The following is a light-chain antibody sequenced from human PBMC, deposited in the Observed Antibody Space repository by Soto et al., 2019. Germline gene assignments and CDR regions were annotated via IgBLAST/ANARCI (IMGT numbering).Light chain of an antibody. Sequence: DIVMTQSPDSLAVSLGERATINCRSSQSILYSAINKNHLAWYQQKPGQPPKLLIYWASTRDSGVPDRFSGSESGTDFTLTISSLQAEDVAVYYCQQYYSDPLTFGGGTKVEIK. CDR2: WAS. CDR1: QSILYSAINKNH. J-gene: IGKJ4*01. CDR3: QQYYSDPLT. V-gene: IGKV4-1*01.